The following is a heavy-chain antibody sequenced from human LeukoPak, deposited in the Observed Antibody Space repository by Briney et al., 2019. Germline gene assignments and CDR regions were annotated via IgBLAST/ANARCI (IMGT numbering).Heavy chain of an antibody. CDR1: GGSIRSSYYY. V-gene: IGHV4-31*03. D-gene: IGHD5-24*01. Sequence: SETLSLTCTVSGGSIRSSYYYWSWLRQHPGKGLEWIGYIYYSGSTYYNPSLKSRVTISVDTSKNQFSLKLSSVTAADTAVYYCARDRSRDGYNHWGQGTLVTVSS. CDR2: IYYSGST. CDR3: ARDRSRDGYNH. J-gene: IGHJ5*02.